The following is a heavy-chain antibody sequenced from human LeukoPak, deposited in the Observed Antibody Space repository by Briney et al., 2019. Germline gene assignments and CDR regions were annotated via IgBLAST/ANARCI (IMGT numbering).Heavy chain of an antibody. CDR1: GGSISSRTYY. CDR2: IFYSGSS. CDR3: ARDSGSYSFDC. Sequence: SETLSLTCTVSGGSISSRTYYWGWIRQPPGKGLEWIVSIFYSGSSYYNPSLKSRVTISVDTSQNHFSLKLTSVTAADTAVYYCARDSGSYSFDCWGQGTLVTVSS. J-gene: IGHJ4*02. D-gene: IGHD1-26*01. V-gene: IGHV4-39*02.